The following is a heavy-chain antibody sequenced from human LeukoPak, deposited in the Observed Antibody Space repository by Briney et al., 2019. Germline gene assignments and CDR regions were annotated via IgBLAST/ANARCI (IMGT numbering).Heavy chain of an antibody. CDR1: GYTYPRYA. D-gene: IGHD4-17*01. CDR3: ARVEYGDYGFAFDI. J-gene: IGHJ3*02. CDR2: INAGNGNT. Sequence: ASVNVSCKASGYTYPRYAMHWLRQAPGQKREGMGWINAGNGNTKDPQKLPGRVTMTTDTSTSTAYMELRSLRSDDTAVYYCARVEYGDYGFAFDIWGQGTMVTVSS. V-gene: IGHV1-3*01.